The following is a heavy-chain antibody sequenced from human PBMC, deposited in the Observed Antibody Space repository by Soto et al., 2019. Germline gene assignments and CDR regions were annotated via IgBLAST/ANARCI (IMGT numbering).Heavy chain of an antibody. V-gene: IGHV4-4*02. D-gene: IGHD3-10*01. CDR2: IYHSGST. J-gene: IGHJ4*02. CDR1: GGSISSSNW. CDR3: ATRFDGLGSYEY. Sequence: QVQLQESRPGLVRPSGTLSLTCAVSGGSISSSNWWTWVRQPPGKGLEWIGEIYHSGSTTYIPSLKSRVTISVDKSKNQFSLELTSVTAADTAVYYCATRFDGLGSYEYWGQGTLVTVSS.